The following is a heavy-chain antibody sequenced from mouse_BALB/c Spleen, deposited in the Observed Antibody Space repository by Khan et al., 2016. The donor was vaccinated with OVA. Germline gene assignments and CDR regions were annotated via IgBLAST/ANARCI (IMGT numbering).Heavy chain of an antibody. CDR1: GYSITSDYA. J-gene: IGHJ4*01. D-gene: IGHD4-1*01. Sequence: EVQLQESGPGLVKPSQSLSLTCTVTGYSITSDYAWNWIRQFPGNKLEWMGYISYSGSTTYNPSLKSRISITRDTSKDQFFLQLKSVTSEDTATYCCASELGRYYALDDWGQGTSGTVSS. CDR2: ISYSGST. V-gene: IGHV3-2*02. CDR3: ASELGRYYALDD.